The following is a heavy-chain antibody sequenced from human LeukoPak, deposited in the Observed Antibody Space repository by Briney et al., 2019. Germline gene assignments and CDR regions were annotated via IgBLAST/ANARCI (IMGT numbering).Heavy chain of an antibody. Sequence: GGSLRLSCAASGFTFSSYAMSWVRQAPGKGLEWVSAISGSGGGTYYADSVKGRFTISRDNSKNTLYLQMNSLRAEDTAVYYCAKDDSYIRFLSWGQGTLVTVSS. CDR3: AKDDSYIRFLS. CDR1: GFTFSSYA. CDR2: ISGSGGGT. V-gene: IGHV3-23*01. J-gene: IGHJ5*02. D-gene: IGHD3-16*01.